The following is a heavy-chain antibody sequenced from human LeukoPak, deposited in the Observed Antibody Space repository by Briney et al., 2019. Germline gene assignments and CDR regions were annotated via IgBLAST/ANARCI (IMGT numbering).Heavy chain of an antibody. CDR1: GYSFTHYW. CDR2: IYPGDSNT. CDR3: ARQMGPYSGSYYH. J-gene: IGHJ5*02. V-gene: IGHV5-51*01. D-gene: IGHD1-26*01. Sequence: GESLKISCKGSGYSFTHYWIGWVRQMPGKGLEWMGIIYPGDSNTKYSPSFQGQVTISADKSITTAYLQRSSLKASDTAMYYCARQMGPYSGSYYHWGQGTLVTVSS.